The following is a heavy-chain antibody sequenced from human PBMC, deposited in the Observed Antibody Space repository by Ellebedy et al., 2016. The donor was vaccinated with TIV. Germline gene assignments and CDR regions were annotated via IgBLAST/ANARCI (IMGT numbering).Heavy chain of an antibody. J-gene: IGHJ4*02. V-gene: IGHV3-15*07. CDR3: ITDDTGYDWGH. CDR1: GFNFPNAW. D-gene: IGHD3-16*01. Sequence: GESLKISCAASGFNFPNAWMNWVRQAPGQGLEWVGRIKNHLDGITMDYAAPVEGRFSISGDDSRNMLYLQMDSLRSEDTAIYYCITDDTGYDWGHWGQGALVTVSS. CDR2: IKNHLDGITM.